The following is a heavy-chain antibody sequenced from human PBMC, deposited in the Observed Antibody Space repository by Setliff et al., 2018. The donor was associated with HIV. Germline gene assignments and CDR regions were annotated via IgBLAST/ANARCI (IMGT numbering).Heavy chain of an antibody. J-gene: IGHJ5*01. V-gene: IGHV3-9*01. Sequence: PGGSLRLSCAASGFTFDDYAMHWVRQAPGKGLEWVSGITWNSDTIAYADSVKGRFTISRDNAKNSLYLQMNSLRVDDTAVYYCARPLLRTNAVYGILGNWFDSWGRGTLVTVSS. CDR1: GFTFDDYA. CDR3: ARPLLRTNAVYGILGNWFDS. D-gene: IGHD2-8*01. CDR2: ITWNSDTI.